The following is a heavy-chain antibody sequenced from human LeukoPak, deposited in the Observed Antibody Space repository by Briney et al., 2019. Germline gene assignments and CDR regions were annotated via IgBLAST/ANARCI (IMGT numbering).Heavy chain of an antibody. D-gene: IGHD6-13*01. CDR3: ARSTGAAAGTGDY. CDR1: GFTFSSYS. V-gene: IGHV3-21*01. CDR2: ISSSSGYI. Sequence: GGSLRLSCAASGFTFSSYSMNWVRQAPGKGLEWVSSISSSSGYIYYADSVKGRFTISRDNAKNSLYLQMNSLRAEDTAVYYCARSTGAAAGTGDYWGQGTLVTVSS. J-gene: IGHJ4*02.